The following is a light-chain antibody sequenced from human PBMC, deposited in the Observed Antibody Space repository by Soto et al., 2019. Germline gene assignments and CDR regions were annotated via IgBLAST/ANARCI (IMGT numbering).Light chain of an antibody. CDR3: QQYQNLWT. J-gene: IGKJ1*01. V-gene: IGKV3-20*01. CDR1: QSVYGTY. CDR2: GAS. Sequence: EIVLTESPGTLSLSPGERASLSCRASQSVYGTYLAWYQQRSGQAPRLLIYGASSRATGIPARFSGSGSGTEFTLTIGSLQSEDSAVYYCQQYQNLWTFGQGTKVDI.